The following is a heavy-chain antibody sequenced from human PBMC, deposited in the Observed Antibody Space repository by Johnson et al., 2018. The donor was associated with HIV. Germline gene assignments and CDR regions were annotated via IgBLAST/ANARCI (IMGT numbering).Heavy chain of an antibody. CDR3: ARDGFYSGSYDMFDI. Sequence: QVQLLESGGGVVQPGGSLRLSCAASGFTFSSYGMHWVRQAPGKGLEWVAFIRYDGSNKYYADSVKCRFTISRDNSKNTLYLQMNSLRAEDTAVYYCARDGFYSGSYDMFDIWGQGTMVTVSS. CDR2: IRYDGSNK. J-gene: IGHJ3*02. V-gene: IGHV3-30*02. CDR1: GFTFSSYG. D-gene: IGHD1-26*01.